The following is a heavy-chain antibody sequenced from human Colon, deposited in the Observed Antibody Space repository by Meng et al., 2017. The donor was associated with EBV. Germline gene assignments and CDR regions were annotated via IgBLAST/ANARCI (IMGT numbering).Heavy chain of an antibody. Sequence: QVQLVQSGAEVTEPGASGRVSCTASGYSFTGYAIHWVRQAPGQSLECMGWINAGNGNIKYSQKFQGRVTFTGDTSANTVYMDLSSLKSEDTAVYYCARDGGYRVGATLFDYWGQGTLVTVSS. V-gene: IGHV1-3*01. D-gene: IGHD1-26*01. CDR1: GYSFTGYA. CDR3: ARDGGYRVGATLFDY. J-gene: IGHJ4*02. CDR2: INAGNGNI.